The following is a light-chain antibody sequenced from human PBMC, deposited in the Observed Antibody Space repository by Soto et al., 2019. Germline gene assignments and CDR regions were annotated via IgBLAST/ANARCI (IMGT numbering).Light chain of an antibody. V-gene: IGLV1-40*01. CDR1: SSNIGAGCE. CDR3: QSYDSSLSASYV. Sequence: QSVLTQPPSVSGGPGQRVTISCTGCSSNIGAGCEVHWYQHLPGKAPKLLIYGNTNRPSGVPDRFSGSKSGTSASLAITGLQAEDEADYYCQSYDSSLSASYVFGGGTKV. J-gene: IGLJ1*01. CDR2: GNT.